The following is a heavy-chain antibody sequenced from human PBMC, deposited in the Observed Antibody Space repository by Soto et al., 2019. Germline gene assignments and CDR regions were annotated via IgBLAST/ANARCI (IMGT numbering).Heavy chain of an antibody. CDR3: ARGGIAVSGWGNVDY. Sequence: EVQLVESGGGLVQPGGSLRLSCAASGFTFNSDEMNWVRQAPGQGLEWVSYISSSGSTIYYIDSVKGRFTISKDNAKNSLYLQMNSLRAEDTAVEYCARGGIAVSGWGNVDYWGQGTLITVSS. CDR1: GFTFNSDE. CDR2: ISSSGSTI. V-gene: IGHV3-48*03. D-gene: IGHD6-19*01. J-gene: IGHJ4*02.